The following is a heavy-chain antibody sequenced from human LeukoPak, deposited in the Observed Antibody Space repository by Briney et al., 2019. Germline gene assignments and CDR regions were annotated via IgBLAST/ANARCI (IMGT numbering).Heavy chain of an antibody. CDR1: GFTFSSYS. D-gene: IGHD5-24*01. CDR2: ISSSSSYI. CDR3: ARAAGEMATIRY. V-gene: IGHV3-21*01. Sequence: PGGSLRLSRAASGFTFSSYSMNWVRQAPGKGLEWVSSISSSSSYIYYADSVKGRFTISRDSAKNSLYLQMNSLRAEDTAVYYCARAAGEMATIRYWGQGTLVTVSS. J-gene: IGHJ4*02.